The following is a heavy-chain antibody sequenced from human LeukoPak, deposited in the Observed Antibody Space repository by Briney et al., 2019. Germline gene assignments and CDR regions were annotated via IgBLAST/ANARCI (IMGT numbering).Heavy chain of an antibody. D-gene: IGHD2-15*01. J-gene: IGHJ3*02. V-gene: IGHV3-23*01. CDR3: AKDSCSGGSCYSPPGGDAFDI. CDR2: ICGSGGST. CDR1: GFTFSSYA. Sequence: GGSLRLSCAASGFTFSSYAMSWVRQAPGKGLEWVSAICGSGGSTYHADSVKGRFTISRDNSKNTLYLQMNSLRAEDTAVYYCAKDSCSGGSCYSPPGGDAFDIWGQGTMVTVSS.